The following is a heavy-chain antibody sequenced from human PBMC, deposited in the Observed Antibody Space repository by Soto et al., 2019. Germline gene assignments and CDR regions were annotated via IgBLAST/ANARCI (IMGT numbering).Heavy chain of an antibody. CDR3: TTGADYGDYEWYVY. D-gene: IGHD4-17*01. CDR1: GFTFSNAW. J-gene: IGHJ4*02. V-gene: IGHV3-15*07. Sequence: EVQLVESGGGLVKPGGSLRLSCAASGFTFSNAWMNWVRQAPGKGLEWVGRIKSKTDGGTTDYAAPVKGRFTISRDDSKNTLYLQMNSLKTEDTAVYYCTTGADYGDYEWYVYWGQGTLVTVSS. CDR2: IKSKTDGGTT.